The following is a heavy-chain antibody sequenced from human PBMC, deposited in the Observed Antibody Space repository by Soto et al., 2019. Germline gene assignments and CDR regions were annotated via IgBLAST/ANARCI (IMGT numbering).Heavy chain of an antibody. J-gene: IGHJ4*02. CDR1: GFTFTVYA. CDR2: ISSDGTKT. D-gene: IGHD3-3*01. Sequence: EVKMVASGGDLVEPGSSLRLSCLASGFTFTVYAFHWVRQAPGKGLEFVAAISSDGTKTYYAESVKGRFTISRDTSKNSLFCQMNRLRAEDTAVNYCVNIVMKHDFEGGWGQGTLVTVSS. CDR3: VNIVMKHDFEGG. V-gene: IGHV3-64D*08.